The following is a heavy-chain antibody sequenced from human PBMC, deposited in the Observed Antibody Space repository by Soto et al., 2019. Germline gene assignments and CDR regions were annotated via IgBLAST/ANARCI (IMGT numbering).Heavy chain of an antibody. CDR3: ARDRPERYFDWLLTAGDFDY. Sequence: GGSLRLSCAASGFTFSSYSMNWVRQAPGKGLEWVSYISSSSSTIYYADSVKGRFTISRDNAKNSLYLQMNSLRAEDTAVYYCARDRPERYFDWLLTAGDFDYWGQGTLVTVSS. CDR1: GFTFSSYS. V-gene: IGHV3-48*01. CDR2: ISSSSSTI. D-gene: IGHD3-9*01. J-gene: IGHJ4*02.